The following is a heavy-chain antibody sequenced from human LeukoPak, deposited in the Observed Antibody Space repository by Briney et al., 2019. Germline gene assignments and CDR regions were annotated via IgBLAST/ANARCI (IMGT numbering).Heavy chain of an antibody. Sequence: PSQTLSLTCAISGDRVSSNSAAWNWIRQSPSRGLEWLGRTYYRSRWFSDYAVSVKSRITIDPDTSKNQFSLQLNSVTPEDTAVYYCAFAGGDYNPDVDFDIWGQGTMVTVSS. D-gene: IGHD4-17*01. V-gene: IGHV6-1*01. CDR1: GDRVSSNSAA. CDR3: AFAGGDYNPDVDFDI. CDR2: TYYRSRWFS. J-gene: IGHJ3*02.